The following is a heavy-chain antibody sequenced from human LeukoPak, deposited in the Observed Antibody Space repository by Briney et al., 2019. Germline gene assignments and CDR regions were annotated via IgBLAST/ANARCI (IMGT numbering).Heavy chain of an antibody. CDR3: AKGIAVAGTELAD. J-gene: IGHJ4*02. Sequence: GGSLRLSCAASGFTFSSYAMHWVSQAPGKRLEWVSFIRYDGSIKYYADSVEGRFTISRDNSKNTLYLQMNSLRADDTAVYYCAKGIAVAGTELADWGQGTLVTVSA. CDR2: IRYDGSIK. V-gene: IGHV3-30*02. CDR1: GFTFSSYA. D-gene: IGHD6-19*01.